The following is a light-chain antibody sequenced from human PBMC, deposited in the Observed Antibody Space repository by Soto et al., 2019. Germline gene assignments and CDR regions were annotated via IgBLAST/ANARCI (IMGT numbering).Light chain of an antibody. CDR2: GAS. CDR1: QSVSSSY. CDR3: QQYSSWPPWT. V-gene: IGKV3-20*01. J-gene: IGKJ1*01. Sequence: EIVLTQSPGTLSLSPGERATLSCRASQSVSSSYLAWYQQKPGQAPRLLIYGASNRATGIPDRFSGSGSGTDFTLTISSLESEDSAVYYCQQYSSWPPWTFGQGTKVDIK.